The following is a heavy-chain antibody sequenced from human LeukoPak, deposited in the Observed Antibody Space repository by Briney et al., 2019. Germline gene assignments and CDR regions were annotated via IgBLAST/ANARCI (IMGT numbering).Heavy chain of an antibody. Sequence: SETLSLTCAVHGGSFSNYYWNWIRQSPGTGLEWIGEINRSGSINYNPSLKSRVTMSLDTSKNQSSLKLTSVTAADTAVYYCARVNSNSLEIDYWGQGTLVTVSS. V-gene: IGHV4-34*01. CDR2: INRSGSI. D-gene: IGHD4-11*01. J-gene: IGHJ4*02. CDR3: ARVNSNSLEIDY. CDR1: GGSFSNYY.